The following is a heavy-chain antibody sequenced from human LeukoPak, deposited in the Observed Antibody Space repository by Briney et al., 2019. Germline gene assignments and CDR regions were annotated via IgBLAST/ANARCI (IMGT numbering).Heavy chain of an antibody. CDR3: AREEIAYSGGDCYSYYFDY. J-gene: IGHJ4*02. D-gene: IGHD2-21*02. Sequence: SETLSLTCTVSGGSISSYYWSWIRQPAGKGLEWIGRIYTSGSTNYNPSLKSRVTMSVDTSKNQFSLKLSSVTAADTAVYYCAREEIAYSGGDCYSYYFDYWGQGTLVTVSS. CDR2: IYTSGST. CDR1: GGSISSYY. V-gene: IGHV4-4*07.